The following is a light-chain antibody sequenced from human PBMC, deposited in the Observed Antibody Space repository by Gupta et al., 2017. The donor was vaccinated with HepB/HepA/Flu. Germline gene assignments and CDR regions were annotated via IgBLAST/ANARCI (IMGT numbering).Light chain of an antibody. CDR2: GNS. V-gene: IGLV1-40*01. CDR3: QSYDSSLSAWV. J-gene: IGLJ1*01. Sequence: QSVLTPPPSVSGAPGQRLTLSCTRSSSNIGAGYDVHWYQQLPGTAPKLLIYGNSNRPSGVPDRFSGSKSGTSASLAITGLQAEDEADYYCQSYDSSLSAWVFGTGTKVTVL. CDR1: SSNIGAGYD.